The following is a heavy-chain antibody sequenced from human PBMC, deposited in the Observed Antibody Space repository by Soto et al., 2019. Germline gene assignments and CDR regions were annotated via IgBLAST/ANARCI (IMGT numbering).Heavy chain of an antibody. CDR3: ARDLQWLVVGYGMDV. Sequence: ASVKVSCKASGYTFTSYAMHWVRQDPGQRLEWMGWINAGNGNTKYSQKFQGRVTITRDTSASTAYMELSSLRSEDTAVYYCARDLQWLVVGYGMDVWGQGTTVTVSS. V-gene: IGHV1-3*01. CDR2: INAGNGNT. J-gene: IGHJ6*02. CDR1: GYTFTSYA. D-gene: IGHD6-19*01.